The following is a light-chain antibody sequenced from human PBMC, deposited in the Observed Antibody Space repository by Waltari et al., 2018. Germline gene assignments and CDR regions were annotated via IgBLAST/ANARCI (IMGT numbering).Light chain of an antibody. J-gene: IGLJ1*01. Sequence: QSALTQPASVSGSPGQSLAVSCTGSSSDVGTYNLVSWYQQHPGKAPKLIIYEATKRPSGVSNRFSGANSGNMASLTIAGLQAEDEAEYYCCSFAGRSTWVFGTGTKVTVL. CDR3: CSFAGRSTWV. V-gene: IGLV2-23*01. CDR2: EAT. CDR1: SSDVGTYNL.